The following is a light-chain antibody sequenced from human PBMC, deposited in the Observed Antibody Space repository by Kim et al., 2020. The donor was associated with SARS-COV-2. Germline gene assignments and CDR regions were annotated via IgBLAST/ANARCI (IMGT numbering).Light chain of an antibody. V-gene: IGLV7-43*01. CDR1: SGAVTSGYY. CDR3: LLYYSGTWV. J-gene: IGLJ3*02. CDR2: NTN. Sequence: QTVVTQEPSLTVSPGGTVTLTCASSSGAVTSGYYPNWFQQKPGQAPRTLIYNTNNHYSWIPARFSGSLLGGKAALTLSGVQPEDEADYYCLLYYSGTWVFGGGTQLTVL.